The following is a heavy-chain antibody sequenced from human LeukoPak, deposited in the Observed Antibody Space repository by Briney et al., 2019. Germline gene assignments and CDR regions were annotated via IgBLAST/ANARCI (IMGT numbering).Heavy chain of an antibody. Sequence: GGSLRLSCAASGFTFSSYAMSWVRQAPGKGLEWVSVISGSGGSTFYADSVKGRFTISRDNSKNTLWLQMNSLRAEDTAVYYCAKAGVAGRPNYYYYYYMDVRGKGTTVTVSS. CDR2: ISGSGGST. CDR1: GFTFSSYA. D-gene: IGHD6-6*01. J-gene: IGHJ6*03. V-gene: IGHV3-23*01. CDR3: AKAGVAGRPNYYYYYYMDV.